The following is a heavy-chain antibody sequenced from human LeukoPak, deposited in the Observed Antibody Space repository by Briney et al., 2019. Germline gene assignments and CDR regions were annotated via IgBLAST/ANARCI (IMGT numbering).Heavy chain of an antibody. CDR2: INSDGSST. CDR3: ARERKSNYYMDV. V-gene: IGHV3-74*01. CDR1: GFTFSSYW. J-gene: IGHJ6*03. Sequence: GGSLRLSCAASGFTFSSYWMHWVRQAPGKGLVWVSRINSDGSSTSYADSVKGRFTISRDSAKNSLYLQMNSLRVDDTAVYYCARERKSNYYMDVWGKGTTVTVSS.